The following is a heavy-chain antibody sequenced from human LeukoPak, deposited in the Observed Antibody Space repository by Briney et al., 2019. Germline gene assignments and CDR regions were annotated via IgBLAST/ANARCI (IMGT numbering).Heavy chain of an antibody. CDR2: IYYSGST. V-gene: IGHV4-39*07. D-gene: IGHD2-15*01. J-gene: IGHJ4*02. CDR3: ARYDKRWYQN. Sequence: SETLSLTCTVSGGSISSYYWSWIRQPPGKGLEWIGSIYYSGSTYYNPSLKSRVTISVDTSKNQFSLKLSSVTAADTAVYYCARYDKRWYQNWGQGTLVTVSS. CDR1: GGSISSYY.